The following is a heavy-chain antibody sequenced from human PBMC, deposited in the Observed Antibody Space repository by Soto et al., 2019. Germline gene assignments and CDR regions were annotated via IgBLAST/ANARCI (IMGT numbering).Heavy chain of an antibody. CDR2: ISAYNGNT. Sequence: QVQLVQSGAEVKKPGASVKVSCKASGYTFTSYGISWVRQAPGQGLEWMGWISAYNGNTNYAQKLQGRVTMTTDTSTSTAYMELRSLRSDDTAVYYCARDRNYDFWSGYYVAFDIWGQGTMVTVSS. V-gene: IGHV1-18*01. J-gene: IGHJ3*02. CDR3: ARDRNYDFWSGYYVAFDI. CDR1: GYTFTSYG. D-gene: IGHD3-3*01.